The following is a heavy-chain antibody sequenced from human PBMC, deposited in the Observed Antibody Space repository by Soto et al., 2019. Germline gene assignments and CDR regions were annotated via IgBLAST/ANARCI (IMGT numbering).Heavy chain of an antibody. CDR3: TKTPRSFYYYMDV. V-gene: IGHV3-23*01. CDR2: ISGSGSDR. J-gene: IGHJ6*03. D-gene: IGHD3-3*01. CDR1: RFTFSTYA. Sequence: EVQVLESGGGLVEPGGSLRLSCVGSRFTFSTYAMNWVRRAPGKGLEWVSGISGSGSDRYYADSVRGRFIISRDNSNNTLNLQMDSLRAEDTAIYYCTKTPRSFYYYMDVWGKGTTVTVSS.